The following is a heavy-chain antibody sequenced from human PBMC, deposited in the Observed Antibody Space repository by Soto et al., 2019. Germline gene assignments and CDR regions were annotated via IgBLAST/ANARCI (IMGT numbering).Heavy chain of an antibody. V-gene: IGHV1-69*01. D-gene: IGHD2-2*01. CDR1: GGTFSSYA. CDR2: IIPIFGTA. CDR3: ARQVLRSSARYGMDV. Sequence: QVQLVQSGAEVKKPGSSVKVSCKASGGTFSSYAIRWVRQSPGQGLEWMGGIIPIFGTANYAQKFQGRVTITADESTSTAYMELSSLRSEDTAVYYCARQVLRSSARYGMDVWGPGTPVTVSS. J-gene: IGHJ6*02.